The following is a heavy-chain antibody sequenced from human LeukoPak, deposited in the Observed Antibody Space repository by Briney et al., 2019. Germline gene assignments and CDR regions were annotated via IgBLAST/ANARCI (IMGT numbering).Heavy chain of an antibody. Sequence: SVKVSCKASGGTFSSYAISWVRQAPGQGLEWMGGIIPIFGTANYAQKFQGRVTITADESTSTAYMELSSLRSEGTAVYYCARDFDASSSNDYWGQGTLVTVSS. J-gene: IGHJ4*02. D-gene: IGHD6-6*01. V-gene: IGHV1-69*13. CDR3: ARDFDASSSNDY. CDR1: GGTFSSYA. CDR2: IIPIFGTA.